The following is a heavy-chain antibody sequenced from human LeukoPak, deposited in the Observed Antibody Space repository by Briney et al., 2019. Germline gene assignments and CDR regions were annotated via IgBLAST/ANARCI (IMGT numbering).Heavy chain of an antibody. D-gene: IGHD5-18*01. CDR2: ISSSGSTI. J-gene: IGHJ4*02. CDR3: ARGLRGYNYGYDY. V-gene: IGHV3-48*03. CDR1: GFTFSSYE. Sequence: GGSLRLSCAASGFTFSSYEMNWVRQAPGKGLEWVSYISSSGSTIFYADSVKGRFTISRDNAKNSLYLQMNSLRAEDTAVYYCARGLRGYNYGYDYWGQGTLVTVSS.